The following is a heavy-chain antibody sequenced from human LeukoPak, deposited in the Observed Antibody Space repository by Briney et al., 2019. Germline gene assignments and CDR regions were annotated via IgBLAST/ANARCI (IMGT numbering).Heavy chain of an antibody. CDR3: ARHYYYDSSGYRKPHWFDP. CDR1: GGSISSYY. CDR2: IYYSGST. D-gene: IGHD3-22*01. J-gene: IGHJ5*02. Sequence: SETLSLTCTVSGGSISSYYWSWIRQPPGKGLEWIGYIYYSGSTSYNPSLKSRVTISVDTSKNQFSLKLSSVTAADTAVYYCARHYYYDSSGYRKPHWFDPWGQGTLVTVSS. V-gene: IGHV4-59*08.